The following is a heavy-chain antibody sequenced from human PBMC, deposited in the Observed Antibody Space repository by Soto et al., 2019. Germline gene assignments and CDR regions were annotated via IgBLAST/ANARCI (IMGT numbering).Heavy chain of an antibody. CDR2: ISAYNGNT. Sequence: ASVKVSCKASGYTFTSYGISWVRQAPGQGLEWMGWISAYNGNTNYAQKLQGRVTMTTDTSTSTAYMELRSLRSDDMAVYYCARQVVVAAAPIDAFDIWGQGTMVTVSS. CDR3: ARQVVVAAAPIDAFDI. CDR1: GYTFTSYG. J-gene: IGHJ3*02. D-gene: IGHD6-13*01. V-gene: IGHV1-18*03.